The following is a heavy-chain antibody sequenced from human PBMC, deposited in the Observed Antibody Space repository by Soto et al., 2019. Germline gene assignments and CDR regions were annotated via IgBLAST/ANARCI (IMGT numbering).Heavy chain of an antibody. CDR2: IYYSGST. Sequence: SETLSLTCTVSGGSISSYYWSWIRQPPGKGLEWIGYIYYSGSTNYNPSLKSRVTISVDTSKNQFSLKLSSVTAADTAVYYCARVGYCTNGVCQTNYYYYYMDVWGKGTTVTVSS. D-gene: IGHD2-8*01. CDR3: ARVGYCTNGVCQTNYYYYYMDV. CDR1: GGSISSYY. V-gene: IGHV4-59*01. J-gene: IGHJ6*03.